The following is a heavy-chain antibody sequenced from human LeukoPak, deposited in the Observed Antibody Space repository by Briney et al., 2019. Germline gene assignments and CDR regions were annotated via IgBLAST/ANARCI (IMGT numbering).Heavy chain of an antibody. CDR3: AKNVVVKRYFDY. J-gene: IGHJ4*02. Sequence: GGSLRLSCAASGFTFSNQAMSCVRQAPGKGLQWVSVISGSGRTTEYADSVKGRFTISRDNSKNTLSLQMNSLRVEDTAIYYCAKNVVVKRYFDYWGQGTLITVSS. D-gene: IGHD2-15*01. V-gene: IGHV3-23*01. CDR1: GFTFSNQA. CDR2: ISGSGRTT.